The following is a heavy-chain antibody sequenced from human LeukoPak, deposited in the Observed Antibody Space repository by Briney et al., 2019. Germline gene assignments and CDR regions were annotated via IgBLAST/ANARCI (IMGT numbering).Heavy chain of an antibody. CDR1: GGSISSSSYY. CDR2: IYNSGST. Sequence: SQTLSLTCTVAGGSISSSSYYWGRIRQPPGKGLEWIGSIYNSGSTYYNPSLKSRVTISVDTSKNQFSLKLSSVTAADTAVYYCASDCSSTSCYGSDYWGQGTLVTVSS. V-gene: IGHV4-39*02. J-gene: IGHJ4*02. CDR3: ASDCSSTSCYGSDY. D-gene: IGHD2-2*01.